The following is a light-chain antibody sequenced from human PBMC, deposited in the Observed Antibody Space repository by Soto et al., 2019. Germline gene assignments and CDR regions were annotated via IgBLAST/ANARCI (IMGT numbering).Light chain of an antibody. Sequence: DIPMTQSPSTLSASVGDRVTITCRASQSISSWLAWYQQKPGTAPKLLIYKASTLQSGVPSRFSGSGSGTECTLTISSLQPDDFATYYCQQYSDNWTFGQGTKVEIK. CDR3: QQYSDNWT. CDR1: QSISSW. J-gene: IGKJ1*01. CDR2: KAS. V-gene: IGKV1-5*03.